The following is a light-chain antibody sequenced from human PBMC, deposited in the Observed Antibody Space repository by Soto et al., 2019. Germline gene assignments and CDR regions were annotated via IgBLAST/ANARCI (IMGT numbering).Light chain of an antibody. CDR2: AAS. CDR3: QQYSRSPQKMCT. J-gene: IGKJ2*02. V-gene: IGKV3-20*01. Sequence: EIVLTQSPGTLSLSPGERATLSCRASQSVSSIYLAWYQQKPGQAPRLVIYAASSRATGIPDRFSGSGSGTDFTLTISRVEPEDFAVYYCQQYSRSPQKMCTVGQGTKLEIK. CDR1: QSVSSIY.